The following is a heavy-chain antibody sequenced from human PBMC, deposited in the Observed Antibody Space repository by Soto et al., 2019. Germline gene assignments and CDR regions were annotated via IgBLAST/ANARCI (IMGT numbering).Heavy chain of an antibody. CDR1: GGTFKDYN. V-gene: IGHV4-34*01. CDR2: INHSGMT. D-gene: IGHD1-26*01. J-gene: IGHJ5*02. CDR3: ARVSQPFLAIPFRKLSTTGWFDP. Sequence: ETMSLTSAAYGGTFKDYNWSKIRQHPGKGLEKIRDINHSGMTHYNPSLEGRVSMSVVSSKDQFSLKLNSVTAADSALYYCARVSQPFLAIPFRKLSTTGWFDPGGQGTLGALS.